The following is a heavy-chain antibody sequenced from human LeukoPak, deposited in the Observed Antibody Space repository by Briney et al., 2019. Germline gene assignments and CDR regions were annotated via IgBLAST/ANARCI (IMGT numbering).Heavy chain of an antibody. CDR2: INPNSGGT. Sequence: GASVKVSCKASGYTFTGYYMHWVRQAPGQGLEWMGWINPNSGGTNYAQKFQGRVTMTRDTSISTAYMELSRLRSDDTAVYYCARDWDYYGSGSCFDWGQGTLVTVSS. J-gene: IGHJ4*02. CDR3: ARDWDYYGSGSCFD. V-gene: IGHV1-2*02. D-gene: IGHD3-10*01. CDR1: GYTFTGYY.